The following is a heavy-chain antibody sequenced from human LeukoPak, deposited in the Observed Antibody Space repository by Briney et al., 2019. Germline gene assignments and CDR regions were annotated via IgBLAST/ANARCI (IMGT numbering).Heavy chain of an antibody. D-gene: IGHD1-26*01. J-gene: IGHJ4*02. CDR1: GGSITSYF. Sequence: SETLSLTCSVSGGSITSYFWSWIRQPPGKGLEWIGFIYYGSTNSNPSLKSQVTISLDTSKNQFSLKLSSVTAADTAVYYCARVNSGSYKYYFDYWGQGTLVTVSS. CDR3: ARVNSGSYKYYFDY. V-gene: IGHV4-59*01. CDR2: IYYGST.